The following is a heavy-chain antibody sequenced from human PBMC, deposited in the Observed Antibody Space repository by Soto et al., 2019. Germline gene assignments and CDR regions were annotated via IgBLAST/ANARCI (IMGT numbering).Heavy chain of an antibody. CDR2: VSNSGRV. Sequence: XETLSVTGCVYCGSFSGYTWGWVRQPPGKGLEWIGEVSNSGRVNANPSLKSRLTISVDTSKKQFSLKLISVTAADTAVYYCARVVSSGYRWFASWGLGTPVTVSS. CDR3: ARVVSSGYRWFAS. J-gene: IGHJ5*01. V-gene: IGHV4-34*01. CDR1: CGSFSGYT. D-gene: IGHD3-22*01.